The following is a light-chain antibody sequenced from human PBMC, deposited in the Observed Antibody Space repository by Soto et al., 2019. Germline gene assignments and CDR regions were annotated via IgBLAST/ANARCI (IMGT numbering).Light chain of an antibody. CDR2: WAS. CDR3: QHYYTTPRT. V-gene: IGKV4-1*01. CDR1: QSVLYSSNNKNY. Sequence: DIVMTQSPDSLPVSLGERATINCKSSQSVLYSSNNKNYLAGYQQKPGQPPKLLIYWASIRASGVPDRFSGSGSGTDVTLTISSLQAEDVAVYYCQHYYTTPRTFGQGTRLEI. J-gene: IGKJ2*02.